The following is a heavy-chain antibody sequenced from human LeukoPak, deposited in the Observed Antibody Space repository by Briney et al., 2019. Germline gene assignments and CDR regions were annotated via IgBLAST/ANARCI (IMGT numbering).Heavy chain of an antibody. CDR3: ARHFAPVYGVDV. J-gene: IGHJ6*02. V-gene: IGHV4-59*08. Sequence: SETLSLTCTVSGGSISSYYWSWIRQPPGKGLEWIGYIYYSGSTNYNPSLKSRVTISVDTSKNQFSLKLSSVTAADTAVYYCARHFAPVYGVDVWGQGTTVTVSS. CDR2: IYYSGST. CDR1: GGSISSYY.